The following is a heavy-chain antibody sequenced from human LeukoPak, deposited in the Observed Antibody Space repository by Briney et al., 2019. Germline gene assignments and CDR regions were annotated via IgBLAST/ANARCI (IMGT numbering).Heavy chain of an antibody. CDR2: ISSSSSYI. D-gene: IGHD1-20*01. J-gene: IGHJ3*02. CDR3: ARESTSGITGTVDAFDI. V-gene: IGHV3-21*01. Sequence: PGGSLRLSCAASGFTFSSYSMNWVRQAPGKGLEWVSSISSSSSYIYYADSVKGRFTISRDNAKNSLYLQMNSLRAEDTAVYYCARESTSGITGTVDAFDIWGQGTMVTVSS. CDR1: GFTFSSYS.